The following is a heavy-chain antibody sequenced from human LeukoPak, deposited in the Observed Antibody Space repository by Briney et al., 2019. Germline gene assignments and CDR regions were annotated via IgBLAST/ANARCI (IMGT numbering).Heavy chain of an antibody. CDR1: GFPLSSYS. Sequence: GGSLRLSCAASGFPLSSYSINWVRQVPGKGLEWVSYISSSGSAIYYVDSVKGRFTVSRDNAKNSLFLQMNSPRAEDTAVYYCVRVKGSYFDYWGQGALVTVSS. D-gene: IGHD2-15*01. V-gene: IGHV3-48*01. J-gene: IGHJ4*02. CDR2: ISSSGSAI. CDR3: VRVKGSYFDY.